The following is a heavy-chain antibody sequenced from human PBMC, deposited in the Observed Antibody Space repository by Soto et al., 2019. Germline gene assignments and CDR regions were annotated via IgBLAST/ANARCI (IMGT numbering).Heavy chain of an antibody. J-gene: IGHJ5*02. CDR3: ARIRGIKPLNWFDP. Sequence: GPALVNPTETLTLTCTVSGFSLGNARMGVSWIRQPPGKALEWLAHIFSNDEKSYSTSLKSRLTISKDTSKSQVVLTMTNMDPVDTATYYCARIRGIKPLNWFDPWGQGTLVTVSS. D-gene: IGHD5-18*01. CDR2: IFSNDEK. CDR1: GFSLGNARMG. V-gene: IGHV2-26*01.